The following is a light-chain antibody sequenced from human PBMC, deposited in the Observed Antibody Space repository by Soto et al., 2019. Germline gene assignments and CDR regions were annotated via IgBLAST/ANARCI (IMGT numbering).Light chain of an antibody. Sequence: DIQMTQSPSSLSASVGDRVTITCRASQSISDYLNWYQQKPGRAPDLLIYAASNLQSGVPSRFSGGGSGTGFTLTISSLQPEDFATYYCQQNYNTPPTFGPGTKVDIK. J-gene: IGKJ3*01. CDR3: QQNYNTPPT. CDR2: AAS. V-gene: IGKV1-39*01. CDR1: QSISDY.